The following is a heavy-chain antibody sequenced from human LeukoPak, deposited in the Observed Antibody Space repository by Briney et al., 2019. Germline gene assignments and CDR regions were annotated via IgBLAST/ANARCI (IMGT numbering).Heavy chain of an antibody. D-gene: IGHD3-10*01. CDR3: ARGVYMVRGVIISLFDY. CDR2: INAYNGNT. Sequence: ASVKVSCKASGYMFTNYGISWVRQAPGQGLEWMGWINAYNGNTNYAQRLQGGATMTTDTSTSTAYMELRSLRSDDTAVYYCARGVYMVRGVIISLFDYWGQGTLVTVSS. J-gene: IGHJ4*02. CDR1: GYMFTNYG. V-gene: IGHV1-18*01.